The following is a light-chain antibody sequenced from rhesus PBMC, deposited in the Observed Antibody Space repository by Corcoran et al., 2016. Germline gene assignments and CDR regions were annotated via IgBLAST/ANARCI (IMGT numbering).Light chain of an antibody. CDR1: QSVSSY. CDR3: QQYSNWLT. J-gene: IGKJ4*01. CDR2: VAS. V-gene: IGKV3-31*02. Sequence: EIVMTQSPATLSLSPGETATISCRTSQSVSSYLAWYPQKPGQAPRLLIYVASSRATGIPDRFSGSGSGTDCTLTISSLEPEDFAVDYCQQYSNWLTLGGGTKVEIK.